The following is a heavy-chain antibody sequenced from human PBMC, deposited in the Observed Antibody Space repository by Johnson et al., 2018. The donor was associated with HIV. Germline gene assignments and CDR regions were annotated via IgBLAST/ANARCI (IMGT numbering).Heavy chain of an antibody. CDR2: ISASATIT. CDR1: GFTFSSYG. CDR3: AKATAGYHGSGSYYNDAFDV. Sequence: EVQLVESGGGLVQPGGSLRLSCAASGFTFSSYGMNWVRQAPGKGLEWVSTISASATITNYADSLKGRFTISRDNSKNTVYLQMNSLRDDDTAVYYCAKATAGYHGSGSYYNDAFDVWGQGTMVTVSS. V-gene: IGHV3-23*04. J-gene: IGHJ3*01. D-gene: IGHD3-10*01.